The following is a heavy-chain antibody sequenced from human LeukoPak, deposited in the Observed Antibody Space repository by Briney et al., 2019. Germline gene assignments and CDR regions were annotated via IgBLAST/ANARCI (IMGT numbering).Heavy chain of an antibody. V-gene: IGHV3-43D*03. CDR3: AKESDYDSSHIDF. D-gene: IGHD5-12*01. CDR1: GFTFDDYA. Sequence: GGSLKLSCAASGFTFDDYAMHWVRQTPGKGLEWVSLISWDGDSTFYSDSVKGRFTISRDNSNRSLYLQMNSLRGEDTAFYYCAKESDYDSSHIDFWGQGALVTVSS. CDR2: ISWDGDST. J-gene: IGHJ4*02.